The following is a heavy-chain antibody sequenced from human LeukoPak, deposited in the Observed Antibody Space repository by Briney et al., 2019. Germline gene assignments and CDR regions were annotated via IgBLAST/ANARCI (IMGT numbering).Heavy chain of an antibody. Sequence: GVLRLSCSASGFTFSAYAMHWVRQAPGKGLEYVSAISPNGGSTYYADSMKGRFTISRDNSKNTPYLQMSSLRVEDTAVYYCVPKGNEGYWGQGTLVTVSS. CDR3: VPKGNEGY. D-gene: IGHD1-1*01. CDR1: GFTFSAYA. CDR2: ISPNGGST. V-gene: IGHV3-64D*06. J-gene: IGHJ4*02.